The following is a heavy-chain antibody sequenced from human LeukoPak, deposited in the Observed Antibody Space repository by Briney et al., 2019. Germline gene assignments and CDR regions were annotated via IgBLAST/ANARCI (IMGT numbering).Heavy chain of an antibody. CDR3: AKSSIMFAAGRLGSIDF. CDR2: ICRDGSHK. CDR1: GFAFNDFA. J-gene: IGHJ4*02. Sequence: GGSLRLSCAASGFAFNDFAMYWVRQAPGKGLDWVAVICRDGSHKYYAHSIKGRFTISRDNSKNTLYLQMSSLRAEDTAVYYCAKSSIMFAAGRLGSIDFWGQGTLVTVSS. D-gene: IGHD1-26*01. V-gene: IGHV3-33*06.